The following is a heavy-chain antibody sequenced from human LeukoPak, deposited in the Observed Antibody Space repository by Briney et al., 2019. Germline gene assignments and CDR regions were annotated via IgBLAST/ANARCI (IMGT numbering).Heavy chain of an antibody. CDR3: ARADWDTAMIDY. Sequence: GGSLRLSCAASGFTFNNYNINWVRQAPGKGLEWVSSISSSSSYIYYADSVKGRFTISRDNAKNSLYLQMNSLRAEDTAVYYCARADWDTAMIDYWGQGTLVTVSS. J-gene: IGHJ4*02. CDR2: ISSSSSYI. D-gene: IGHD5-18*01. CDR1: GFTFNNYN. V-gene: IGHV3-21*01.